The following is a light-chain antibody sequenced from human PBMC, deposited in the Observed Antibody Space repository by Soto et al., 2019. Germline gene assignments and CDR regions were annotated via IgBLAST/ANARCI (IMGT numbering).Light chain of an antibody. V-gene: IGKV3-20*01. CDR2: GAS. Sequence: EIVLTQSPGTLSLSPGERATLSCRASQSVSSSYLAWYQQKPGQAPRLLIYGASSRATGIPDRFSGSGSGIDFTLTISRLEPEDFAVYYCKQYGSSLTWTFGQGTKVESK. CDR1: QSVSSSY. CDR3: KQYGSSLTWT. J-gene: IGKJ1*01.